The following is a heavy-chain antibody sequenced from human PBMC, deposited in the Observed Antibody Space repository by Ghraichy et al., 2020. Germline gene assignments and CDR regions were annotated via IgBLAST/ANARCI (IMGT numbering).Heavy chain of an antibody. Sequence: SETLSLTCTVSGGSISSSSYYWGWIRQPPGKGLEWIGSIYYSGSTYYNPSLKSRVTISVDTSKNQFSLKLSSVTAADTAVYYCARHIPPGYSSGNSDYWGQGTLVTVSS. CDR1: GGSISSSSYY. J-gene: IGHJ4*02. V-gene: IGHV4-39*01. CDR3: ARHIPPGYSSGNSDY. D-gene: IGHD6-19*01. CDR2: IYYSGST.